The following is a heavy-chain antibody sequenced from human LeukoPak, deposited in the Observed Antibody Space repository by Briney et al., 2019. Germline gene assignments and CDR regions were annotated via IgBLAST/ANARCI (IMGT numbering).Heavy chain of an antibody. D-gene: IGHD6-19*01. Sequence: HPGGSLRLSCAVSGFTFSSYAMRWVRQARGKGLEWVSGISGNGGRTYYADSVKGRFTISRDNSKNTLYLQMNSLRAEDTAVYYCAKEQIAVAGYYFDNWGQGTLVTVSS. J-gene: IGHJ4*02. CDR3: AKEQIAVAGYYFDN. CDR1: GFTFSSYA. V-gene: IGHV3-23*01. CDR2: ISGNGGRT.